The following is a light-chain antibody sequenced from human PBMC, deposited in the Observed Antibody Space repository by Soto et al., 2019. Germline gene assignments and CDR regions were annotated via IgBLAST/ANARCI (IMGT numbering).Light chain of an antibody. V-gene: IGLV2-14*01. CDR1: NGDVGAYDY. CDR3: CSYAGRNTWV. CDR2: QVN. J-gene: IGLJ3*02. Sequence: QSALTQPASVSGSPGQSITISCTGTNGDVGAYDYVSWYQQHPGKAPKLMISQVNNRPSGVSNRFSGSKFGNTASLTVSGLQAEDEADYYCCSYAGRNTWVFGGGTKLTVL.